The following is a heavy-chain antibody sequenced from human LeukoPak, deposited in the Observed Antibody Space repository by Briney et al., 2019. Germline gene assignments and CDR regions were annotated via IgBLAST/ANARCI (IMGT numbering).Heavy chain of an antibody. CDR3: AKGYYYGSGSYSTFDY. Sequence: GGSLRLSCAASGFTFSSHALSCLRQAPGKGLEWVSTISGSGGTTYYADSVKGRFTISRDNSKNTLYVQMNSLRADDTAVYYCAKGYYYGSGSYSTFDYWGQGTLVTVSS. V-gene: IGHV3-23*01. J-gene: IGHJ4*02. D-gene: IGHD3-10*01. CDR1: GFTFSSHA. CDR2: ISGSGGTT.